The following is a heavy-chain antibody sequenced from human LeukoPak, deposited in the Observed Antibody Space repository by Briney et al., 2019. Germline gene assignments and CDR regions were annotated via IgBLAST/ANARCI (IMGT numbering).Heavy chain of an antibody. CDR2: INPNSGGT. J-gene: IGHJ4*02. V-gene: IGHV1-2*06. CDR3: ARAGSGRITIFGVVTQNDY. CDR1: GYTFTGYY. Sequence: ASVKVSCKASGYTFTGYYMHWVRQAPGQGLEWMGRINPNSGGTNYAQKFQGRVTMTRDTSISTAYMELSGLRSDDTAVYYCARAGSGRITIFGVVTQNDYWGQGTLVTVSS. D-gene: IGHD3-3*01.